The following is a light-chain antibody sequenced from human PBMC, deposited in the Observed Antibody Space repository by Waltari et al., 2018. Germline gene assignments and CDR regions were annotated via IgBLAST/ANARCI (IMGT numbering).Light chain of an antibody. J-gene: IGLJ3*02. V-gene: IGLV3-19*01. CDR3: NSRDSSGNHQV. CDR1: SLKSSY. Sequence: SSELTQDPAVSVALGQTVRITYQGDSLKSSYASWYQQKPGQAPVLVIYGTNTRPSGIPDPFSGSSSGNTASLTITGAQAEDEADYYCNSRDSSGNHQVFGGGTKLTVL. CDR2: GTN.